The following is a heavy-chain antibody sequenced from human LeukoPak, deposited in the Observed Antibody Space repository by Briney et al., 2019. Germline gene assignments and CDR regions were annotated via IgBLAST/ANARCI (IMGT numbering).Heavy chain of an antibody. CDR2: IYYSGST. CDR3: ARHGGYSGYDYRFDY. J-gene: IGHJ4*02. Sequence: SETLSLTCTVSGGSISSYYWSWIRQPPGKGLEWIGYIYYSGSTNYNPSLKGRVTISVDTSKNQFSLKLSSVTAADTAVYYCARHGGYSGYDYRFDYWGQGTLVTVSS. D-gene: IGHD5-12*01. CDR1: GGSISSYY. V-gene: IGHV4-59*08.